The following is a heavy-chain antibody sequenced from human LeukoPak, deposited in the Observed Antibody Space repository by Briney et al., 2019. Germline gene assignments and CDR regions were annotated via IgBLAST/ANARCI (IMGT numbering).Heavy chain of an antibody. CDR3: ARERWSYDSSGYYDAYYFDY. D-gene: IGHD3-22*01. J-gene: IGHJ4*02. V-gene: IGHV1-18*01. CDR2: ISAYNGNT. CDR1: GYTFTSYG. Sequence: ASVKVSCKASGYTFTSYGISWVRQAPGQGLEWMGWISAYNGNTNYAQQLLGRVTMTTDTSTSTAYMELRSLRSDDTAVYYCARERWSYDSSGYYDAYYFDYWGQGTLVTVSS.